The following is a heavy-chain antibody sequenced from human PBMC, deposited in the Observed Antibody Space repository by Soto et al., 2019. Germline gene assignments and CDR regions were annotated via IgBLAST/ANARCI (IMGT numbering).Heavy chain of an antibody. V-gene: IGHV3-48*01. J-gene: IGHJ4*02. CDR2: SSSGSNTI. CDR1: GFTFNSYN. D-gene: IGHD1-26*01. Sequence: EVQLVESGGGLVQMGGSLRLSCAASGFTFNSYNMNWVRQAPGRGLEWVSYSSSGSNTIYYADSVKGRFTVSRDSAQNSLYLQMNSLTAEDTAVYYCARGVGALLYSDFWGLGTLVTVSS. CDR3: ARGVGALLYSDF.